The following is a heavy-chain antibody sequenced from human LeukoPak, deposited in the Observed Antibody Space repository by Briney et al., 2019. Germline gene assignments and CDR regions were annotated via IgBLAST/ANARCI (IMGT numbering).Heavy chain of an antibody. V-gene: IGHV1-18*01. CDR1: GYTFINHG. CDR3: ARTPKRFGELYQSADY. D-gene: IGHD3-10*01. CDR2: ISAYNGNA. Sequence: ASVKVSCKASGYTFINHGTTWVRQAPGQGLEWMGWISAYNGNADYAQSFQGRVTMTTDTSTSTAYMELRSLRSDDTGVYYCARTPKRFGELYQSADYWGQGSLVTVSS. J-gene: IGHJ4*02.